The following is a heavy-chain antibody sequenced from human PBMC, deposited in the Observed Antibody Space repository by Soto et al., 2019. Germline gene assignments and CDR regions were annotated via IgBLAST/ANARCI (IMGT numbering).Heavy chain of an antibody. CDR1: GGSIRSYY. CDR3: ARILTTVTSFFDY. CDR2: IYYSGST. V-gene: IGHV4-59*08. D-gene: IGHD4-17*01. J-gene: IGHJ4*02. Sequence: SETLSLTCTVSGGSIRSYYWSWIRQPPGKGLEWIRYIYYSGSTYYNPSLKSRVTISVDTSKNQFSLKLSSVTAADTAVYYCARILTTVTSFFDYWGQGTLVTVSS.